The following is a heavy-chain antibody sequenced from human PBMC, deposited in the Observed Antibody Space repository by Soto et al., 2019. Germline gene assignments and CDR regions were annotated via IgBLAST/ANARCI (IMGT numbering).Heavy chain of an antibody. CDR3: ARQDDYGDYNQFDY. J-gene: IGHJ4*02. V-gene: IGHV4-59*08. CDR1: GGSISSYY. Sequence: SETLYLTCTVSGGSISSYYWSWIRQPPGKGLEWIGYIYYSGSTNYNPSLKSRVTISVDTSKNQFSLKLSSVTAADTAVYYCARQDDYGDYNQFDYWGQGTLVTVSS. D-gene: IGHD4-17*01. CDR2: IYYSGST.